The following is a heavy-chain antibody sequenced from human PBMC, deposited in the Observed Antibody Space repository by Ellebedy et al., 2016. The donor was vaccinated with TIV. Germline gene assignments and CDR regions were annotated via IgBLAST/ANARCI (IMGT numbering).Heavy chain of an antibody. V-gene: IGHV5-51*01. J-gene: IGHJ6*02. CDR1: GYSFTSYW. CDR2: IDPGDSDT. D-gene: IGHD6-6*01. Sequence: GESLKISCKGSGYSFTSYWIGWVRQMPGKGLEWMGIIDPGDSDTRYVPSFKGQVTISSHKSISTAYLQWSGLKASDTAMYYCARHSAYSSSSSGLRGGWGKYYYYGMDVWGQGTTVTVSS. CDR3: ARHSAYSSSSSGLRGGWGKYYYYGMDV.